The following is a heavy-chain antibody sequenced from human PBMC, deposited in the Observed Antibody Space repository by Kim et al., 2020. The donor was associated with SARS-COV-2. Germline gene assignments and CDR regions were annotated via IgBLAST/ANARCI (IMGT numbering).Heavy chain of an antibody. CDR1: GGSVNSGTYY. D-gene: IGHD3-10*01. J-gene: IGHJ4*02. Sequence: SETLSLTCTVSGGSVNSGTYYWGWIRQPPGKGLEWIGSIFYTGSTYYSPSLKSRVTISVDTSKNQFSLKLSSVTAADTAVYFCARHLGVLPFLDYWGQGTLVTVSS. CDR2: IFYTGST. CDR3: ARHLGVLPFLDY. V-gene: IGHV4-39*01.